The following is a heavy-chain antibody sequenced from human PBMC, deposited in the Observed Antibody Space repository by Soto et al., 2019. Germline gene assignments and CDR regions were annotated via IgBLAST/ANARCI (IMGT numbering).Heavy chain of an antibody. CDR1: GFTFSSYG. V-gene: IGHV3-30*18. Sequence: GGSLILSCAASGFTFSSYGIHWVRQAPGKGLEWVALISYDGSNKYYADSVKGRFTISRDNSKNTLYLQMNSLRAEDTAMYYCAKDAPYYYDSSGYYGPFDYWGQGTLVTVSS. D-gene: IGHD3-22*01. J-gene: IGHJ4*02. CDR3: AKDAPYYYDSSGYYGPFDY. CDR2: ISYDGSNK.